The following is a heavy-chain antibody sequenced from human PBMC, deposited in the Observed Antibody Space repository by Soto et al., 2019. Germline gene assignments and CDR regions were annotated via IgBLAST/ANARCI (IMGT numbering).Heavy chain of an antibody. CDR2: IYYSGST. D-gene: IGHD2-2*01. CDR3: ARAGCSSTSCFLLPDEFDY. CDR1: GGSVSSSSYY. V-gene: IGHV4-61*05. Sequence: TLSLTCTVSGGSVSSSSYYWSWIRQPKGKGLEWIGYIYYSGSTNYNPSLKSRVTISVDKSKNQFSLKLSSVTAADTAVYYCARAGCSSTSCFLLPDEFDYWGQGTLVTVSS. J-gene: IGHJ4*02.